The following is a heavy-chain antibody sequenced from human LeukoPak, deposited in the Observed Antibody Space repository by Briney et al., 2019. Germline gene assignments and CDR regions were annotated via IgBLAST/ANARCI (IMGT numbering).Heavy chain of an antibody. J-gene: IGHJ6*03. V-gene: IGHV3-64*01. Sequence: GGSLRLSCAASGFTFSSYAMHWVRQAPGKGLEYVSAISSNGGSTYYANSVKGRFTISRDNSKNTLYLQMGSLRAEDMAVYYCASFGVVVVAATPDYYYYYMDVWGKGTTVTVSS. CDR2: ISSNGGST. D-gene: IGHD2-15*01. CDR1: GFTFSSYA. CDR3: ASFGVVVVAATPDYYYYYMDV.